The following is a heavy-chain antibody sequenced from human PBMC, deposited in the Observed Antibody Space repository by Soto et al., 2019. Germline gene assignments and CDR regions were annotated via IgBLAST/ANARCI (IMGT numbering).Heavy chain of an antibody. Sequence: EVQLVQSGGGLVQPGGSLRLSCAASGFTSSGYWMTWVRQAPGKGLEWVANINQDGCEKYYVDSVKGRFTISRDTAKDSLYLQMNSLRAEDTAIYYCARDYSNPRGRFDPWGQGTLVTVSS. CDR1: GFTSSGYW. CDR2: INQDGCEK. D-gene: IGHD4-4*01. CDR3: ARDYSNPRGRFDP. V-gene: IGHV3-7*01. J-gene: IGHJ5*02.